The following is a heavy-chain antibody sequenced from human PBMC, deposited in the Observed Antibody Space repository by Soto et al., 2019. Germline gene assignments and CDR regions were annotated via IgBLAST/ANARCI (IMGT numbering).Heavy chain of an antibody. Sequence: SETLSLTCTVSGGSVNSGSYYWSWIRQPPGKGLEWIGYIYYSGSTNYNPSLKSRVTISVDTSKNQFSLKLTSVTAADTAVYYCARTYCGGDCPFEYWGQGTLVTVSS. V-gene: IGHV4-61*01. D-gene: IGHD2-21*02. CDR3: ARTYCGGDCPFEY. J-gene: IGHJ4*02. CDR2: IYYSGST. CDR1: GGSVNSGSYY.